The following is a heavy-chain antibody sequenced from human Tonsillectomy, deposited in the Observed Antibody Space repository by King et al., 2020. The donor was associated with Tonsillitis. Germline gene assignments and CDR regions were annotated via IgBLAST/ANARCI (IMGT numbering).Heavy chain of an antibody. D-gene: IGHD6-6*01. Sequence: VTLKESGPALVKPTQTLTLTCTFSWFSLSTSGMRVSWIRQPPGKALGWLARLEWDDDKFYSTSLKTRLTTSKGTSKNQVVLTMTNMDPVDTATYYCARTADSSSSAYFDYWGQGTLVTVSS. CDR3: ARTADSSSSAYFDY. CDR1: WFSLSTSGMR. V-gene: IGHV2-70*04. CDR2: LEWDDDK. J-gene: IGHJ4*02.